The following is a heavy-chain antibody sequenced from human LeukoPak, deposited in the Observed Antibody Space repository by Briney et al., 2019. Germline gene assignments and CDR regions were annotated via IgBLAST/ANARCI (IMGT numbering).Heavy chain of an antibody. Sequence: PGGSLRLSCAASGFTFSSYAMSWVRQAPGKGLEWVSAISGSGGSTYYADSVKGRFTISRDNSKNTLYLQMNSLRAEDTVVYYCASPLLWGSYRTDYWGQGTLVTVSS. CDR2: ISGSGGST. V-gene: IGHV3-23*01. CDR1: GFTFSSYA. D-gene: IGHD3-16*02. CDR3: ASPLLWGSYRTDY. J-gene: IGHJ4*02.